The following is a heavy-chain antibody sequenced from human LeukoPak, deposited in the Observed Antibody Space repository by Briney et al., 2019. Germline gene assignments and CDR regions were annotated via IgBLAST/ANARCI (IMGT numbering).Heavy chain of an antibody. CDR3: ARQGVLRYFDWSPSGYMDV. J-gene: IGHJ6*03. Sequence: AETLSLTCAVYGGPFSGYYWSWIRQPPGKGLEGIGEINYSGSTNYNPSLKSRVTISVDTSKNQFSLKLSSVTAADTAVYYCARQGVLRYFDWSPSGYMDVWGKGTTVTISS. CDR2: INYSGST. D-gene: IGHD3-9*01. V-gene: IGHV4-34*01. CDR1: GGPFSGYY.